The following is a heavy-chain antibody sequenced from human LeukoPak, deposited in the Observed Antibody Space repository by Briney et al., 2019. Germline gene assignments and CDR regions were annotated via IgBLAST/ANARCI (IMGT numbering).Heavy chain of an antibody. CDR2: MNPNSGNT. Sequence: ASVKVSCKASGYTFTSYDFNWLRQATGQGPEWMGWMNPNSGNTGYAQKFQGRVTMTRNTSISTAYMELSSLRSEDTAVYYCASPSIAARSGGHYYYGMDVWGQGTTVTVSS. D-gene: IGHD6-6*01. CDR1: GYTFTSYD. J-gene: IGHJ6*02. CDR3: ASPSIAARSGGHYYYGMDV. V-gene: IGHV1-8*01.